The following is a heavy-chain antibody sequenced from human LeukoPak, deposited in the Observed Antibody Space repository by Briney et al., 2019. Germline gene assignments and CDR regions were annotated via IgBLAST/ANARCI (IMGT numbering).Heavy chain of an antibody. D-gene: IGHD2-15*01. CDR2: INHSGST. CDR3: ARSVIVVVVAANYYYYYGMDV. CDR1: GGSFSGYY. J-gene: IGHJ6*02. Sequence: PSETLSLTCAVYGGSFSGYYWSWTRQPPGKGLEWIGEINHSGSTNYNPSLKSRVTISVDTSKNQFSLKLSSVTAADTAVYYCARSVIVVVVAANYYYYYGMDVWGQGTTVTVSS. V-gene: IGHV4-34*01.